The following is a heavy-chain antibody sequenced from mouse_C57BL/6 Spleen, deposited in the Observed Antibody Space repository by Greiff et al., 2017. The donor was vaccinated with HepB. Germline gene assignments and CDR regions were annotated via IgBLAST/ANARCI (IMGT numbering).Heavy chain of an antibody. CDR2: IDPSDSET. Sequence: VQLQQPGAELVRPGSSVKLSCKASGYTFTSYWMHWVKQRPIQGLEWIGNIDPSDSETHYNQKFKDKATLTVDKSSSTAYMQLSSLRSEDSAVYYCARWGWLPFAYWGQGTLVTVSA. CDR3: ARWGWLPFAY. D-gene: IGHD2-3*01. V-gene: IGHV1-52*01. CDR1: GYTFTSYW. J-gene: IGHJ3*01.